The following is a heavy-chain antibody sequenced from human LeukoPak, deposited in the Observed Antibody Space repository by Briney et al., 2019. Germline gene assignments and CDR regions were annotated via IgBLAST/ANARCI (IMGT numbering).Heavy chain of an antibody. Sequence: GGTLRLSCAASGFTFSGHGMNWVRQAPGKGLEWVSGITGSGATTYYADSVKGRFTISRDNSKNTLYLQMNSLRAEDTAVYYCAKTRVDYWGQGTLVTVSS. CDR2: ITGSGATT. D-gene: IGHD2-2*01. V-gene: IGHV3-23*01. CDR1: GFTFSGHG. CDR3: AKTRVDY. J-gene: IGHJ4*02.